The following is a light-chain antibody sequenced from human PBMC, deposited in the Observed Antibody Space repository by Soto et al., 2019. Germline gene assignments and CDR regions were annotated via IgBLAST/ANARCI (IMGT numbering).Light chain of an antibody. CDR1: NSNMGRNY. V-gene: IGLV1-47*01. J-gene: IGLJ2*01. Sequence: QSVLTQTPSASGTPGQSVTISCSGSNSNMGRNYVYWYQQVPGTAPKLLMYRNDVRPSGVPDRFTGSKSGTSASVAISGLRSEDEADYYCAVWDNSLNGVAFGGGTKLTVL. CDR2: RND. CDR3: AVWDNSLNGVA.